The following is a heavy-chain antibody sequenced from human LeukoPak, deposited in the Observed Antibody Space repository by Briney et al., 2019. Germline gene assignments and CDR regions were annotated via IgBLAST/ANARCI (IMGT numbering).Heavy chain of an antibody. J-gene: IGHJ4*02. CDR2: IYYSGST. V-gene: IGHV4-59*12. CDR1: GGSISSYY. D-gene: IGHD3-10*01. CDR3: ARGAYGSGN. Sequence: NASETLSLTCTVSGGSISSYYWSWIRQPPGKGLEWIGYIYYSGSTNYNPSLKSRVTISVDTSKNQFSLKLSSVTAADTAVYYCARGAYGSGNWGQGTLVTVSS.